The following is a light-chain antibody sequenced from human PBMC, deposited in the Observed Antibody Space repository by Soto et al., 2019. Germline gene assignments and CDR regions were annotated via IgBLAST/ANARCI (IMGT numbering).Light chain of an antibody. J-gene: IGLJ2*01. V-gene: IGLV2-14*01. CDR3: SSFTSSTTLL. CDR1: ATDVGAYNY. CDR2: AVT. Sequence: QSALTQPASVSGSPGQSITISCTGTATDVGAYNYVSWYQQHPGRAPKLIIYAVTDRPSGVADRFSGSKSGDTASLTISGRQAEDEAHYYCSSFTSSTTLLFGGGTKVTVL.